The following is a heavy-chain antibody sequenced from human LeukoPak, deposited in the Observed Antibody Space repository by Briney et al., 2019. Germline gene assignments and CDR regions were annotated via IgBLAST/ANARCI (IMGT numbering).Heavy chain of an antibody. Sequence: GGSLRLSCAASGFTFSSYAMSWVRQAPGKGLEWVSAISGSGGSTYYADSVKGRFTISGDNSKNALYLQMNSLRAEDTAVYYCAKHFSSGYYFFYYFDYWGQGTLVTVSS. CDR3: AKHFSSGYYFFYYFDY. J-gene: IGHJ4*02. CDR1: GFTFSSYA. D-gene: IGHD3-22*01. V-gene: IGHV3-23*01. CDR2: ISGSGGST.